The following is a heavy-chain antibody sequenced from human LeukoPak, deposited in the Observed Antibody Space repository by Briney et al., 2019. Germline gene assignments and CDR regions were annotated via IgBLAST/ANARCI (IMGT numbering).Heavy chain of an antibody. CDR1: GGSFSGYY. V-gene: IGHV4-34*01. D-gene: IGHD3-10*01. CDR2: INHSGST. CDR3: ARHGLRTYYYGSGSRRGDYYYMDV. Sequence: PSETLSLTCAVYGGSFSGYYWSWIRQPPGKGLEWIGEINHSGSTNYNPSLKSRVTISVDTSKNQFSLKLSSVTAADTAVYYCARHGLRTYYYGSGSRRGDYYYMDVWGKGTTVTISS. J-gene: IGHJ6*03.